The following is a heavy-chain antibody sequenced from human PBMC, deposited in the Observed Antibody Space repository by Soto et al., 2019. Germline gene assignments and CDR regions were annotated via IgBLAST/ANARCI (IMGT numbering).Heavy chain of an antibody. Sequence: QVQLVESGGGVVQPGRSLRLSCAASGFTFSSYGMHWVRQAPGKGLEWVAVIWYDGSNKYYADSVKGRFTISRDNSKNTLYLQMNGLRAEDTAVYYCARQGIVVVPAAPARGAFDIWGQGTMVTVSS. J-gene: IGHJ3*02. D-gene: IGHD2-2*01. CDR1: GFTFSSYG. CDR2: IWYDGSNK. V-gene: IGHV3-33*01. CDR3: ARQGIVVVPAAPARGAFDI.